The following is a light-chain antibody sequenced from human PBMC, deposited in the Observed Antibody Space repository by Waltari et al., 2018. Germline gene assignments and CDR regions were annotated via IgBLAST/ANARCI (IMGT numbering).Light chain of an antibody. CDR2: VNSDGSH. Sequence: QLVLTQSPSASASLGASVKLTCTLSSGHSSNVVAWLQQRPEKGPRYLMKVNSDGSHSRGDEIPDRFSGSSAGAERYLTISNLQSEDEADYYCQTGGHGTWLFGGGTGLTVV. CDR3: QTGGHGTWL. V-gene: IGLV4-69*01. CDR1: SGHSSNV. J-gene: IGLJ3*02.